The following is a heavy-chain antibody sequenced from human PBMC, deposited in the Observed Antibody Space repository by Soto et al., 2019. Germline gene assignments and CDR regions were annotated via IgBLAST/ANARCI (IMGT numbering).Heavy chain of an antibody. J-gene: IGHJ5*02. CDR3: ARAKYSSSWKGRVGWFDP. CDR1: GGSISSGGYY. D-gene: IGHD6-13*01. Sequence: QVQLQESGPGLVKPSQTLSLTCTVSGGSISSGGYYWSWIRQHPGKGLEWIGYIYYSGSTYYNPSLKSRVTISVDTSKNQFSLKLSSVTAADTAVYYCARAKYSSSWKGRVGWFDPWGQGTLVTVSS. V-gene: IGHV4-31*03. CDR2: IYYSGST.